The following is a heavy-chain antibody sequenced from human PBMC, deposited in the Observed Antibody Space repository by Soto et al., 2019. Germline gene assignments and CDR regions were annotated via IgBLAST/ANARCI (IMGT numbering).Heavy chain of an antibody. CDR1: GFTFSSYS. D-gene: IGHD1-26*01. J-gene: IGHJ6*02. CDR3: ARGLGVGAYYYYGMEV. Sequence: WGSLRLSCAASGFTFSSYSMNWVRQAPGKGLEWVSSISSSSSYIYYADSVKGRFTISRDNAKNSLYLQMNSLRAEDTAVYYCARGLGVGAYYYYGMEVWGQGTTVTVSS. V-gene: IGHV3-21*01. CDR2: ISSSSSYI.